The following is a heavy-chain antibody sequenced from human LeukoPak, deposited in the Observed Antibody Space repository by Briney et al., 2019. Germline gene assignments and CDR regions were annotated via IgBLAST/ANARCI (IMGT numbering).Heavy chain of an antibody. CDR1: GGSISNSNYY. Sequence: NPSETLSLTCTVSGGSISNSNYYWGWIRQPPGKGLEWIGNIYYSGSTYYNPSLKSRVTISVDTSKNQFSLKLSSVTAADTAVYYCATHRFWMTTVTVFDYWGQGTLVTVSS. J-gene: IGHJ4*02. V-gene: IGHV4-39*07. CDR2: IYYSGST. CDR3: ATHRFWMTTVTVFDY. D-gene: IGHD4-17*01.